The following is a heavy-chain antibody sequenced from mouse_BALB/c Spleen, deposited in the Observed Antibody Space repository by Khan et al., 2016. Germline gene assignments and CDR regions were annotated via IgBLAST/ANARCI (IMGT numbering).Heavy chain of an antibody. D-gene: IGHD6-1*01. Sequence: QIQLVQSGPELKKPGETVKISCKAPGYNFKNYGMNWVKQAPGKGLKWMGWIKTYTGESTYADDFKGRFAFSLEASASTAYLQINNLKNEDMATYFCARRRPLDLYYAMDYWGQGTSVTVSS. CDR2: IKTYTGES. CDR1: GYNFKNYG. J-gene: IGHJ4*01. V-gene: IGHV9-1*02. CDR3: ARRRPLDLYYAMDY.